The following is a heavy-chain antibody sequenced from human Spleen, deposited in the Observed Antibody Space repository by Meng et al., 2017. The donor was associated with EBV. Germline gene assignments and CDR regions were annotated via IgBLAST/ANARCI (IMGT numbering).Heavy chain of an antibody. CDR2: TYYRSKWNN. D-gene: IGHD1-26*01. CDR1: GDNVPNSSVA. V-gene: IGHV6-1*01. CDR3: ARGQSSKRAIDY. Sequence: QVQLQQSGPGLVKPSQTPSHTWAIPGDNVPNSSVAWNWIRQSPSRGLEWLSRTYYRSKWNNDYAISVRSRITVNADTSKNQISLHLTSVTPEDAAVYFCARGQSSKRAIDYWGQGTLVTVSS. J-gene: IGHJ4*02.